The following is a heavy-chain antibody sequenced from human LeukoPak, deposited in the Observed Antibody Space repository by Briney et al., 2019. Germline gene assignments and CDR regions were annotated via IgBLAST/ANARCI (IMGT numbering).Heavy chain of an antibody. CDR3: ARGYCSGGTCSENHYHYFGIDV. V-gene: IGHV4-59*01. Sequence: PSETLSLTCTVYGGSISSYYWSWIRQPPGKGLEWIGYIYYSGSTNYNPSLKSRVTISVDTSKNQFSLKLSSVTAADTAVYYCARGYCSGGTCSENHYHYFGIDVWGQGTTVTVSS. CDR1: GGSISSYY. D-gene: IGHD2-15*01. CDR2: IYYSGST. J-gene: IGHJ6*02.